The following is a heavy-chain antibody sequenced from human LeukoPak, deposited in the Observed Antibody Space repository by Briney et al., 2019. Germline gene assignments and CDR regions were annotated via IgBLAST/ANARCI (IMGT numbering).Heavy chain of an antibody. CDR2: ISGSGGST. Sequence: GGSLRLSCAASGFTFSSYAMSWVRQAPGKGLEWVSAISGSGGSTYYADSVKGRFTISRDNSKNTLYLQMNSLRAEDTAAYYCAMLYDFLFSYYYGMDVWGQGTTVTVSS. D-gene: IGHD3-3*01. J-gene: IGHJ6*02. CDR3: AMLYDFLFSYYYGMDV. CDR1: GFTFSSYA. V-gene: IGHV3-23*01.